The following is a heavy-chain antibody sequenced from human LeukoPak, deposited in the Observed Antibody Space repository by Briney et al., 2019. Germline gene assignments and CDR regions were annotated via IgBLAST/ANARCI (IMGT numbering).Heavy chain of an antibody. CDR2: IHYSGST. Sequence: SETLSLTCSVSSDSISSSSYYWGWIRQPPGKGLEWIGNIHYSGSTYYNPSLKSRVTMSLDTSKNQFSLKMNSLTAADTAVYYCARWVSGSSYRRIIMTVVGPLYYFDYWGRGTLVTVSS. D-gene: IGHD3-22*01. J-gene: IGHJ4*02. CDR3: ARWVSGSSYRRIIMTVVGPLYYFDY. V-gene: IGHV4-39*07. CDR1: SDSISSSSYY.